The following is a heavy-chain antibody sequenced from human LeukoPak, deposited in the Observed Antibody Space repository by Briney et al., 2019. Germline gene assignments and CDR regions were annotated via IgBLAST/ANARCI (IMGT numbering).Heavy chain of an antibody. CDR3: ARGRYLFFKPYYFDY. J-gene: IGHJ4*02. V-gene: IGHV4-4*07. Sequence: SETLSLTCTVSGGSISSYYWSWIRQPAGKGLEWIGRIYTSGSTNYNPSLKSRVTMSVDTSKNQFSLKLSSVTAADTAVYYCARGRYLFFKPYYFDYWGQGTLVTVSS. CDR2: IYTSGST. D-gene: IGHD1-26*01. CDR1: GGSISSYY.